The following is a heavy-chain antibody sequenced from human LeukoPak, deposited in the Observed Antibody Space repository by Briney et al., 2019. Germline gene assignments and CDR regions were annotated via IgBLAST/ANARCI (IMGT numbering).Heavy chain of an antibody. CDR3: ARDWGSIKVITDF. CDR2: ISAYNGNT. Sequence: GASVKVSCKAPGYTFTSYGISWVRQAPGQGLEWMGWISAYNGNTNYAPKLQDRVTMTTDTPTSTVYMEVRSLGSDDTAVYYCARDWGSIKVITDFWGQGTLVTVSS. V-gene: IGHV1-18*01. J-gene: IGHJ4*02. CDR1: GYTFTSYG. D-gene: IGHD3-16*01.